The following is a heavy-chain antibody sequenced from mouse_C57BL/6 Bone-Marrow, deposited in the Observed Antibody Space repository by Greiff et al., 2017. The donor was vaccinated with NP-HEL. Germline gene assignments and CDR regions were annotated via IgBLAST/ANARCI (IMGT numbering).Heavy chain of an antibody. CDR1: GYTFTNYW. V-gene: IGHV1-63*01. CDR3: ARQGLLTTVVAPFDY. CDR2: IYPGGGYT. Sequence: QVQLQQSGAELVRPGTSVKMSCKASGYTFTNYWIGWAKQRPGHGLEWIGDIYPGGGYTNYNEKFKGKATLTADKSSSTAYMQFSSLTSEDSAIYYCARQGLLTTVVAPFDYWGQGTTLTVSS. J-gene: IGHJ2*01. D-gene: IGHD1-1*01.